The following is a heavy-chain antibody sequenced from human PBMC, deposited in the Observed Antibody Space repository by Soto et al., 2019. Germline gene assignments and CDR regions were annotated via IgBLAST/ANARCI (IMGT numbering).Heavy chain of an antibody. CDR3: VHIAPDSSGWYYFDY. Sequence: GSGPTLVNPTQTLTLTCTFSGFSLSTSGVGVGWIRQPPGKALEWLALIYWNDDKRYSPSLKSRLTITKDTSKSQVVLTMTNMDPVDTATYHCVHIAPDSSGWYYFDYWGQGILVTVSS. CDR1: GFSLSTSGVG. D-gene: IGHD6-19*01. V-gene: IGHV2-5*01. CDR2: IYWNDDK. J-gene: IGHJ4*02.